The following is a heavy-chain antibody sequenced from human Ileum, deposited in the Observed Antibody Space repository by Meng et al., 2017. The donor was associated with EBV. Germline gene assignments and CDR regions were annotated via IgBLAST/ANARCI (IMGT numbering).Heavy chain of an antibody. Sequence: HITLKEFGPTLVKPTQTLTLTCTFSGFSLTTNGVGVGWIRQPPGKALEWLALIYWDDDQRYRPSLKTRLTITKDTSKNQVVLTVTNMDPVDTATYYCAHTSGWNGWWHFHYWGQGTLVTVSS. D-gene: IGHD1-1*01. V-gene: IGHV2-5*02. CDR3: AHTSGWNGWWHFHY. J-gene: IGHJ4*02. CDR1: GFSLTTNGVG. CDR2: IYWDDDQ.